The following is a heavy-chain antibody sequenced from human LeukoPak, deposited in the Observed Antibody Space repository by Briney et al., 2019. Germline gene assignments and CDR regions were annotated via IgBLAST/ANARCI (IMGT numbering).Heavy chain of an antibody. D-gene: IGHD3-22*01. CDR2: IKTDGSEK. Sequence: AGGSLRLSCEASGFTFSNSWMTWVRQTPGKGLEWVANIKTDGSEKYYVDSVRGRFTISRDNAKNSLYLQMNSLRAEDTAVYYCASSPLGYYDSSGYRIGRNDAFDIWGQGTMVTVSS. CDR1: GFTFSNSW. J-gene: IGHJ3*02. V-gene: IGHV3-7*03. CDR3: ASSPLGYYDSSGYRIGRNDAFDI.